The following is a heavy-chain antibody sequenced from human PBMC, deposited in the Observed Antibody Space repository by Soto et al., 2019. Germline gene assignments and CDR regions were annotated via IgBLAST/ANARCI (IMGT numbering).Heavy chain of an antibody. CDR1: GYTFTSYD. CDR3: ATYSGYDYYYYYMDV. CDR2: MNPNSGNT. J-gene: IGHJ6*03. D-gene: IGHD5-12*01. V-gene: IGHV1-8*01. Sequence: ASVKVSFKASGYTFTSYDINWVRQATGQGLEWMGWMNPNSGNTGYAQKFQGRVTMTRNTSISTAYMELSSLRSEDTAVYYCATYSGYDYYYYYMDVWAKGTTVTVSS.